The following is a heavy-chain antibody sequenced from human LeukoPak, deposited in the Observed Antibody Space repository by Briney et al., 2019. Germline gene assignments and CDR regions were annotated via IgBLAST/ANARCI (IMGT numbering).Heavy chain of an antibody. J-gene: IGHJ4*02. CDR1: GVPFNVET. CDR2: MREDGSEI. D-gene: IGHD6-25*01. V-gene: IGHV3-7*01. CDR3: ARGGAARGRFEN. Sequence: PGGTLRHSSVASGVPFNVETTSWVRQATGKRLDWVASMREDGSEINYVDSVKGRFTISRDNPKNSLYLQMNSLRAEDTAVYYCARGGAARGRFENWGQGTLVTVSS.